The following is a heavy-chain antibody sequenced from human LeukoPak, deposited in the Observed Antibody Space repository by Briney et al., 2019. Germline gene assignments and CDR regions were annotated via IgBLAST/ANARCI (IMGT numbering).Heavy chain of an antibody. D-gene: IGHD6-13*01. Sequence: GGCLRLSCVASGFTFSSYSMNWVRQAPGKGLEWVSSFTSRSGTIYYADSVKGRFTISRDNAKNSLFLQMSSLRVEDTAVYYCARESSGIAATDKIDFWGQGALVTVSS. CDR3: ARESSGIAATDKIDF. CDR2: FTSRSGTI. CDR1: GFTFSSYS. J-gene: IGHJ4*02. V-gene: IGHV3-21*01.